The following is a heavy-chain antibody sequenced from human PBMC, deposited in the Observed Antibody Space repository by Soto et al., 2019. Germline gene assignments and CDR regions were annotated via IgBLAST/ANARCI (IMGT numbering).Heavy chain of an antibody. CDR1: GFTFSNYW. CDR3: VRDSHGEY. Sequence: EVQLVESGGGLVQPGGSLRLSCAGSGFTFSNYWMHWVRQAPGKGLEWVSRIDHDGPTDYADSVRGRFTISRDNSENTLYPQMNRLRPEDTAVYYCVRDSHGEYWGQGTLVTVSS. CDR2: IDHDGPT. J-gene: IGHJ4*02. V-gene: IGHV3-74*01.